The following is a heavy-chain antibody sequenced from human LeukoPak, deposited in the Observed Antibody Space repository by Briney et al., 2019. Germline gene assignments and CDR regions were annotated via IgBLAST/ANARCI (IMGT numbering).Heavy chain of an antibody. CDR2: INHSGST. V-gene: IGHV4-34*01. Sequence: SETLPLTCAVYGGSFSGYYWSWIRQPPGKGLEWIGEINHSGSTNYNPSLKSRVTISVDTSKNQFSLKLSPVTAADTAVYYCARFPPPYDSSGYYFDYWGQGTLVTVSS. J-gene: IGHJ4*02. CDR3: ARFPPPYDSSGYYFDY. CDR1: GGSFSGYY. D-gene: IGHD3-22*01.